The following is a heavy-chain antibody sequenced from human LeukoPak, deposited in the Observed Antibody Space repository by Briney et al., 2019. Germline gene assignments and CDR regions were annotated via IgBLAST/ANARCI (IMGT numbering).Heavy chain of an antibody. CDR2: INTNTGNP. V-gene: IGHV7-4-1*02. CDR1: GYTFTSYD. J-gene: IGHJ4*02. CDR3: ARDRVVATRYSSSPKSGAFGY. Sequence: GASVKVSCKASGYTFTSYDINWVRQAPGQGLEWMGWINTNTGNPTYAQGFTGRFVFSLDTSVSTAYLQISSLKAEDTAVYYCARDRVVATRYSSSPKSGAFGYWGQGTLVTVSS. D-gene: IGHD6-13*01.